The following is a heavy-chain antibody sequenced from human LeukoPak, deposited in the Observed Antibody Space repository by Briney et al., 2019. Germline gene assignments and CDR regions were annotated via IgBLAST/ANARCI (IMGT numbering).Heavy chain of an antibody. Sequence: GGSLRLSCAASGFTFSTYAMNWVRQAPGKGLEWVSGISSDGSDTTYADSVKGRFTISRDNAKNTLYLQMNSLSVEDTAMYYCARADSSWANDYWGQGTLVTVSS. CDR1: GFTFSTYA. D-gene: IGHD6-13*01. J-gene: IGHJ4*02. CDR3: ARADSSWANDY. V-gene: IGHV3-74*01. CDR2: ISSDGSDT.